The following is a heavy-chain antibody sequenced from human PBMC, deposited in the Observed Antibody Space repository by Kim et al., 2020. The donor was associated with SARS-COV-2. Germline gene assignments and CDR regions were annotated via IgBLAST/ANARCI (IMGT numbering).Heavy chain of an antibody. V-gene: IGHV4-34*01. Sequence: SETLSLTCAVYGGSFSGYYWSWIRQPPGKGLEWIGEINHSGRTNYNPSLKSRVTISVDTSQNQFSLKLTSVTAADTAVDYCARRLSNTSGWGSHYCDLWG. CDR3: ARRLSNTSGWGSHYCDL. J-gene: IGHJ2*01. CDR1: GGSFSGYY. CDR2: INHSGRT. D-gene: IGHD3-10*01.